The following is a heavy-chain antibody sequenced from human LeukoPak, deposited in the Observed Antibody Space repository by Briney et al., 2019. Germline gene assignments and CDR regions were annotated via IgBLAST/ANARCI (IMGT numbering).Heavy chain of an antibody. V-gene: IGHV1-18*01. D-gene: IGHD3-22*01. CDR3: AREIDYYDSSGLLDRLWHAFDI. J-gene: IGHJ3*02. CDR2: ISAYNGNT. CDR1: GYTFTSYG. Sequence: GASVKVSCKASGYTFTSYGISWLRQAPGQGLEWMGWISAYNGNTNYAQKLQGRVTMTTDTSTSTAYMELSSLRSEDTAVYYCAREIDYYDSSGLLDRLWHAFDIWGQGTMVTVSS.